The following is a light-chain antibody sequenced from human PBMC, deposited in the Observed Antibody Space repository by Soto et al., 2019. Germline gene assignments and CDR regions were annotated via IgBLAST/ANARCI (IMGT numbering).Light chain of an antibody. V-gene: IGLV1-44*01. J-gene: IGLJ1*01. Sequence: QSVLTQPPSASGTPGQRITISCSGSSSNIGDNPVNWYQQLPGAAPKLLIYINDQPPSGVPDRFSGSKSGTSASLAISGLQPEDEADYYCAAWDDSLNALFGTGTKVTVL. CDR2: IND. CDR1: SSNIGDNP. CDR3: AAWDDSLNAL.